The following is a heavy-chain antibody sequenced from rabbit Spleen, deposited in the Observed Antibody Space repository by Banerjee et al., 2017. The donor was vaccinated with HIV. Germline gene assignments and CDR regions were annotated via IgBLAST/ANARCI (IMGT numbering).Heavy chain of an antibody. CDR1: GFSFISGYY. CDR2: IYADDGRT. V-gene: IGHV1S40*01. Sequence: QSLEESGGDLVKPGTSLTLTCTASGFSFISGYYMCWVRQAPGKGLEWIGSIYADDGRTYYANWVNGRFTISKTSSTTVTLQRTSLTAADTATYFCARASYNWLFTSSVYAYDLWGPGTLVTVS. J-gene: IGHJ4*01. CDR3: ARASYNWLFTSSVYAYDL. D-gene: IGHD6-1*01.